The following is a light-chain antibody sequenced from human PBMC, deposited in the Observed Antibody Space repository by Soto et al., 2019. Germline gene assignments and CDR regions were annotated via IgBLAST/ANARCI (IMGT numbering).Light chain of an antibody. V-gene: IGKV3-20*01. CDR2: GTS. CDR3: HHYGRSIWT. Sequence: EIVLTQSPGTLALSPGERASFSCRSSENVISNFLGWYQKRPGQDPRLLIYGTSNRAPGIPDRFKGSGSGTDFTLTITRLETEDSAFYYCHHYGRSIWTVGQGTKVDIK. CDR1: ENVISNF. J-gene: IGKJ1*01.